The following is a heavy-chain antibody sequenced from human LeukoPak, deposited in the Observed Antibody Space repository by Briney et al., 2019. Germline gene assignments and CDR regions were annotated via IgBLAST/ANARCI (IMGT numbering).Heavy chain of an antibody. CDR1: GLTFKTYS. Sequence: GGSLRLSCVVSGLTFKTYSMNWVRQAPGKGLEWVSSISSGGTYVDYADSVKGRFTISRDNAKNSLYLQMNSLRAEDTAVFYYARDPGYSNSPYYLDYWGQGTLVTVSS. CDR2: ISSGGTYV. D-gene: IGHD5-12*01. CDR3: ARDPGYSNSPYYLDY. J-gene: IGHJ4*02. V-gene: IGHV3-21*01.